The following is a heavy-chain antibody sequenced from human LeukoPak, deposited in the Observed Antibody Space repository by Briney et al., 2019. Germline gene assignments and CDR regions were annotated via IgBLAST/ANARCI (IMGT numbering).Heavy chain of an antibody. Sequence: GGSLRLSCAASGFTFSSYSMNWVRQAPGKGLEWVSSISSSSSYIYYADSVKGRFTISRDNAKNSLYLQMNSLRAEDTAVYYCARDDTAMACYDSSDAFDIWGQGTMVTVSS. CDR2: ISSSSSYI. V-gene: IGHV3-21*01. D-gene: IGHD5-18*01. CDR1: GFTFSSYS. J-gene: IGHJ3*02. CDR3: ARDDTAMACYDSSDAFDI.